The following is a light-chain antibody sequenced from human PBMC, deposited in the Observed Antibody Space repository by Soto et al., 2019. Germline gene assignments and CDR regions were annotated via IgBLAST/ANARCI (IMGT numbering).Light chain of an antibody. J-gene: IGKJ2*01. CDR3: QQGHNWPLT. CDR2: GAS. Sequence: EIVMTQSPATLSLSPGERAALSCRASQSINSELAWYPQKPGQPPRLLIYGASTRATGVPARFTGSESGSEFPLTLSGLQSEDFSVYYCQQGHNWPLTFGQGTRLEI. V-gene: IGKV3-15*01. CDR1: QSINSE.